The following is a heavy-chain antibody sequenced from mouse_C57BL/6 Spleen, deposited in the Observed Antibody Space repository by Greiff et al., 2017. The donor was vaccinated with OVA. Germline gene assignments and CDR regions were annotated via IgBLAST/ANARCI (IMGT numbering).Heavy chain of an antibody. CDR1: GYTFTSYW. D-gene: IGHD1-1*01. CDR3: TYYGSSYWYFDV. J-gene: IGHJ1*03. CDR2: IYPGSGST. V-gene: IGHV1-55*01. Sequence: LQESGAELVKPGASVKMSCKASGYTFTSYWITWVKQRPGQGLEWIGDIYPGSGSTNYNEKFKSKATLTVDTSSSTAYMQLSSLTSEDSAVYYCTYYGSSYWYFDVWGTGTTVTVSS.